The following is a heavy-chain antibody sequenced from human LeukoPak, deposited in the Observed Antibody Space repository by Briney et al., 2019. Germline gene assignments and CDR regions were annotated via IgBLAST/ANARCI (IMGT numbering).Heavy chain of an antibody. J-gene: IGHJ4*02. CDR3: ARRAGAYSHPYDY. V-gene: IGHV3-23*01. Sequence: GGSLRLSCAASGFTFSSYAMSWVRQAPGKGLEWVSAISGSGGSTYYADSVKGRCTISRDNSKNTLYLQMNSLRAEDTAVYYCARRAGAYSHPYDYWGQGTLVTVSS. CDR2: ISGSGGST. CDR1: GFTFSSYA. D-gene: IGHD4/OR15-4a*01.